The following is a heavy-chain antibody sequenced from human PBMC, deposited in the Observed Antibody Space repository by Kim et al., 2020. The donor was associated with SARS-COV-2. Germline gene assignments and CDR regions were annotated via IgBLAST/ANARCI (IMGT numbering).Heavy chain of an antibody. Sequence: GGSLRLSCAASGFTFSSYAMHWVRQAPGKGLEWVAVISYDGSNKYYADSVKGRFTISRDNSKNTLYLQMNSLRAEDTAVYYCARDWAPRKAGIAGAVQHWGQGTLVTVSS. CDR1: GFTFSSYA. D-gene: IGHD6-13*01. CDR2: ISYDGSNK. V-gene: IGHV3-30-3*01. CDR3: ARDWAPRKAGIAGAVQH. J-gene: IGHJ1*01.